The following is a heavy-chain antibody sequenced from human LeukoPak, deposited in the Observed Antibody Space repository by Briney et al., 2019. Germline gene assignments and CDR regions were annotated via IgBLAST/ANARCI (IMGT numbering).Heavy chain of an antibody. Sequence: GGSLRLSCAASGFTFSSYSMNWVRQAPGKGLEWVSSISSSSSYIYYADSVKGRFTISRDNAKNSLYLQMNSLRAEDTAVYYCARVASPIDYGDLDAFDIWGQGTMVTVSS. V-gene: IGHV3-21*01. CDR1: GFTFSSYS. J-gene: IGHJ3*02. D-gene: IGHD4-17*01. CDR2: ISSSSSYI. CDR3: ARVASPIDYGDLDAFDI.